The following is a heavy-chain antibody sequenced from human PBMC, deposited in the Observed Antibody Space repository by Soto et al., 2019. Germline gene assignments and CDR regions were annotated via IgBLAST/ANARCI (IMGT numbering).Heavy chain of an antibody. CDR3: ARLSSGSYGV. V-gene: IGHV4-34*01. J-gene: IGHJ4*02. CDR1: GGSFSGYY. Sequence: QVQLQQWGAGLLKPSETLSLICAVYGGSFSGYYWSWIRQPPGKGLEWIGEINHSGSTNYNPSLTSRVTISVDTSKNQFSLKLSSVTAADTAVYYCARLSSGSYGVWGQGTLVTVSS. D-gene: IGHD1-26*01. CDR2: INHSGST.